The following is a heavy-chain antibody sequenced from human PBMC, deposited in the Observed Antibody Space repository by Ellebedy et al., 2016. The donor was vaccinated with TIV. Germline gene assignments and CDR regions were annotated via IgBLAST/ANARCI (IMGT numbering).Heavy chain of an antibody. CDR1: GGSIRGSGSY. Sequence: MPSETLSLTCGVSGGSIRGSGSYWGWIRQPPGKGLEWIGSLLHTGSPYYKPSLESRVTMSIDSSKNQFSLELRSVTAADTAVYYCARLEPAYCYAMDVWGQGTTVIVSS. CDR3: ARLEPAYCYAMDV. V-gene: IGHV4-39*01. D-gene: IGHD1-26*01. J-gene: IGHJ6*02. CDR2: LLHTGSP.